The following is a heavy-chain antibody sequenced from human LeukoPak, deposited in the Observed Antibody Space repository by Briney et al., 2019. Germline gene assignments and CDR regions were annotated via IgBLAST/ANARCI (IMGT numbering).Heavy chain of an antibody. CDR1: GFTFSSYG. CDR3: ARQIAYYYDSSGYYTTDY. CDR2: IYYDGSDK. V-gene: IGHV3-33*01. Sequence: GGSLRLSCAASGFTFSSYGMHWVRQAPGKGLEWVAIIYYDGSDKYYADSVKGRFTISRDNSKDTLYLQMNSLRVEDTAVYYCARQIAYYYDSSGYYTTDYWGQGTLVTVSS. D-gene: IGHD3-22*01. J-gene: IGHJ4*02.